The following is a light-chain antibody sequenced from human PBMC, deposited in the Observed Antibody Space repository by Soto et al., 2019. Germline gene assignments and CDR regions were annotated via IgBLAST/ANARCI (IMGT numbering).Light chain of an antibody. V-gene: IGLV2-14*01. CDR2: EVS. CDR1: SSDVGGYNY. Sequence: QSALTQPASVSGSPGQSITISCTATSSDVGGYNYVSWYQQHPGKAPKLMIYEVSNRPLGVSNRFSGSKSGNTASLTISGLQAEDEADYYCTSYTSSSTLDVFGTGTKLTVL. J-gene: IGLJ1*01. CDR3: TSYTSSSTLDV.